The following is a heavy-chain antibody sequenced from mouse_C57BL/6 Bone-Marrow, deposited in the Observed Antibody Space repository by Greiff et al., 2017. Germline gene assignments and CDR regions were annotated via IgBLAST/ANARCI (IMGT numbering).Heavy chain of an antibody. CDR1: GFSLTSYA. J-gene: IGHJ3*01. CDR3: ARNKGYYGNPDWFAY. Sequence: VQVVESGPGLVAPSQSLSITCTVSGFSLTSYAISWVRQPPGKGLEWLGVIWPGGGTNYNSALKSRLSISKNNSKSQVFLKMTSLQTDDTARYYWARNKGYYGNPDWFAYWGQGTLVTVSA. CDR2: IWPGGGT. D-gene: IGHD2-1*01. V-gene: IGHV2-9-1*01.